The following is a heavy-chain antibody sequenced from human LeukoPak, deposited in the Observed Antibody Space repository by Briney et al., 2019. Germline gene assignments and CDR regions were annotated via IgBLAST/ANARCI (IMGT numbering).Heavy chain of an antibody. CDR1: GYTLTELS. CDR2: FDPEDDEI. Sequence: ASVKVSCKVSGYTLTELSMHWVRQAPGKGLEWMGGFDPEDDEIIYAQRFQGRVTMTEDASTDTAYMELRSLRSEDTAVYYCATETGNFYFYSWCQGTLVTVSS. D-gene: IGHD1-7*01. J-gene: IGHJ4*02. V-gene: IGHV1-24*01. CDR3: ATETGNFYFYS.